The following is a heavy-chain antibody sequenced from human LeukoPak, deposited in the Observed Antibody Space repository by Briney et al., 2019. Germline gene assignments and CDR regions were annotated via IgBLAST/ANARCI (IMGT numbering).Heavy chain of an antibody. J-gene: IGHJ6*02. D-gene: IGHD6-19*01. CDR2: MNPNSGNT. CDR1: GYTFTSYD. CDR3: ARGLGSGWYYYYYGMDV. V-gene: IGHV1-8*01. Sequence: ASVKVSCKASGYTFTSYDINWVRQATGQGLEWMGWMNPNSGNTGYAQKFQGRATMTRNTSISTAYMELSSLRSEDTAVYYCARGLGSGWYYYYYGMDVWGQGTTVTVSS.